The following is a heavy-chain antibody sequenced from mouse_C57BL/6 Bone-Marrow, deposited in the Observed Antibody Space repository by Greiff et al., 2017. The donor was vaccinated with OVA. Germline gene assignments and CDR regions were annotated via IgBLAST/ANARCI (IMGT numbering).Heavy chain of an antibody. J-gene: IGHJ3*01. D-gene: IGHD1-1*01. CDR2: INPSNGGT. CDR1: GYTFTSYW. Sequence: QVQLQQPGTELVKPGASVKLSCKASGYTFTSYWMHWVKQRPGQGLEWIGNINPSNGGTNYNEKFKSKATLTVDKSSSTAYMQLSSLTSEDSAVYYCARKWYYGSSYVGWFADWGQGTLVTVSA. V-gene: IGHV1-53*01. CDR3: ARKWYYGSSYVGWFAD.